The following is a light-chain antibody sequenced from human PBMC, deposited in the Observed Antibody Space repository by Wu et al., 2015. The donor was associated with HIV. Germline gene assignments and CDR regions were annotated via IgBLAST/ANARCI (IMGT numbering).Light chain of an antibody. CDR3: QQLNSFPLT. V-gene: IGKV1-9*01. Sequence: SIGDRVNITCRASQDIFTYLAWYQQTPGKAPRVLIYDASTLQSGVSSRFSGSGSGAEFTLTISGLQREDFAIYFCQQLNSFPLTFGQGSRLEI. CDR1: QDIFTY. J-gene: IGKJ5*01. CDR2: DAS.